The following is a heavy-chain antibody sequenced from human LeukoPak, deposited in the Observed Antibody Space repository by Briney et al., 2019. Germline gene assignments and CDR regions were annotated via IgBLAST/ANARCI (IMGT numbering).Heavy chain of an antibody. Sequence: GGSLRLSCAASGFTFSSYSMNWVRQAPGKGLEWVSSISSSSSYIYYADSVKGRFTISRDNSKNTLYLQMNSLRAEDTAVYYCAKKGTYYYDSSGYHFDYWGQGTLVTVSS. CDR1: GFTFSSYS. CDR2: ISSSSSYI. V-gene: IGHV3-21*04. CDR3: AKKGTYYYDSSGYHFDY. J-gene: IGHJ4*02. D-gene: IGHD3-22*01.